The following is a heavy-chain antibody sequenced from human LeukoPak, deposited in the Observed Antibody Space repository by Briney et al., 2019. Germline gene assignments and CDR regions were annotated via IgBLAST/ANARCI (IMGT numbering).Heavy chain of an antibody. Sequence: GGSLRLSCAASGFTLSSYWMHWVRQAPGKGLVWVSRMNSDGNTTTYADSVKGRFTISRDNAKNTLCLQMDSLRAEDTAVYYCASGDDFWSLEYWGQGALVTVSS. D-gene: IGHD3-3*01. CDR2: MNSDGNTT. CDR3: ASGDDFWSLEY. V-gene: IGHV3-74*03. J-gene: IGHJ4*02. CDR1: GFTLSSYW.